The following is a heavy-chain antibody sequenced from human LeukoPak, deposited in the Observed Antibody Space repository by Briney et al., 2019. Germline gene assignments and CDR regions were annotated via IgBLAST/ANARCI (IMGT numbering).Heavy chain of an antibody. CDR2: IYYSGST. D-gene: IGHD3-10*01. V-gene: IGHV4-59*01. CDR3: VRDRELTY. CDR1: GGSINHYY. J-gene: IGHJ4*02. Sequence: SETLSLTCTVSGGSINHYYWSRIRQPPGKGLEWIGYIYYSGSTNYNPPLKSRVTISVDTSKNRFSLKLSSVTAADTAVYFCVRDRELTYWGQGILVTVSS.